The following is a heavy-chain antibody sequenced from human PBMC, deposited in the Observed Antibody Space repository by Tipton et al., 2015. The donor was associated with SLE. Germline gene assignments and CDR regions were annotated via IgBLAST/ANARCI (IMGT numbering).Heavy chain of an antibody. CDR1: GASISSYY. D-gene: IGHD3-10*01. CDR3: ARGSSYYGLGGDY. V-gene: IGHV4-59*01. J-gene: IGHJ4*02. Sequence: LRLSCTVSGASISSYYWSWIRQFPGKGLEWIGYIYDTGSTDYNPSLKSRVTISVDTSKNQFSLKLRSVTAADTAVYYCARGSSYYGLGGDYWGQGTLVTVSS. CDR2: IYDTGST.